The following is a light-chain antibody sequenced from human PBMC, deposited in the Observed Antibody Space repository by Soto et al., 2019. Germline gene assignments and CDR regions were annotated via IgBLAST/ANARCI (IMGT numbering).Light chain of an antibody. CDR2: EVR. V-gene: IGLV2-14*01. CDR3: CSYTRTSNHYF. J-gene: IGLJ1*01. Sequence: QAVLTQRASVSGSPGQSITMSCTGTSSDIGGYDYVSGYQQRPGKAPKLMIYEVRYRPSGVSNRFSGSKSGNTASLTISGLEAEDEAVYYCCSYTRTSNHYFFGRGTKVTVL. CDR1: SSDIGGYDY.